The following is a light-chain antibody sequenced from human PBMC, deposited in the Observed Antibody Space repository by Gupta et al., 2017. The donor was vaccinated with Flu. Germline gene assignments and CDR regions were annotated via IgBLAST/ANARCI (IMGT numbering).Light chain of an antibody. J-gene: IGKJ1*01. V-gene: IGKV1-39*01. CDR2: GAS. Sequence: PSSLSASVGDRVTITCRASQNISSFLNWYQQKPGSAPKVLIYGASTLQSGVPFRFSGSGSGTDFTLTISSLQPEDFVTYYCQQSDSAPRTFGQGTKVEVK. CDR1: QNISSF. CDR3: QQSDSAPRT.